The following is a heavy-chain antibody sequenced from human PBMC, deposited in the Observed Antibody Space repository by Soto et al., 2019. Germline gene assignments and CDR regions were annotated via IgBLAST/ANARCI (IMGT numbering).Heavy chain of an antibody. CDR3: ATKGRWYVGYYYYGMDV. J-gene: IGHJ6*02. Sequence: SVKVSCKASGFTFTSSAVQWVRQARGQRLEWIGWIVVGSGNTNYAQKFQERVTITRDMSTSTAYMELSSLRSEDTAVYYCATKGRWYVGYYYYGMDVWGQGTTVTVSS. D-gene: IGHD6-13*01. CDR2: IVVGSGNT. V-gene: IGHV1-58*01. CDR1: GFTFTSSA.